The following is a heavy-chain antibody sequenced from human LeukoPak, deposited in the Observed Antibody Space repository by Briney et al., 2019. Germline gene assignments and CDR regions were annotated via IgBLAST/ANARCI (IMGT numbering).Heavy chain of an antibody. J-gene: IGHJ6*02. V-gene: IGHV3-48*02. CDR3: ARAQPGNSPPPRLYGMDV. D-gene: IGHD2-2*01. CDR2: ISTDSDTT. Sequence: PGGSLRLSCAASGFTFSSYRMNWVRQAPGKGLEWVSYISTDSDTTYYADSVKGRFTISRDSATNSLFLQMRDLRDEDSAVYYCARAQPGNSPPPRLYGMDVWGQGTTVTVAS. CDR1: GFTFSSYR.